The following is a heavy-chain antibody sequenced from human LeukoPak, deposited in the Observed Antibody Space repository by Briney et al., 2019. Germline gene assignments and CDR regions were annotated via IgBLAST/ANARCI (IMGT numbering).Heavy chain of an antibody. D-gene: IGHD2-15*01. Sequence: AVNVSCKASGYTFTSYGISWVRQAPGQGLEWMGWVSAYADDTNYVQMFQGRVTMTTDTSTSTAYMELRSLRSDDAAVYYCARDCIGCHGFDYWGQGTLVTVSS. CDR1: GYTFTSYG. J-gene: IGHJ4*02. CDR3: ARDCIGCHGFDY. CDR2: VSAYADDT. V-gene: IGHV1-18*01.